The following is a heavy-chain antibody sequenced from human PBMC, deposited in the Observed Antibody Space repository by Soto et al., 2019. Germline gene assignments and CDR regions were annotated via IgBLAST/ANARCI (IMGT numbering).Heavy chain of an antibody. Sequence: GGSLRLSCAASGFTFNTYSMNWVRQAPGKGLEWVSYISGSSTTKYYADSVKGRFTISRDNAKNSLYLQMNSLRAEDTAVYYCATDKLGYGRDGRCYRPGYFENWGQGTPVTVSS. J-gene: IGHJ4*02. D-gene: IGHD2-15*01. V-gene: IGHV3-48*01. CDR1: GFTFNTYS. CDR3: ATDKLGYGRDGRCYRPGYFEN. CDR2: ISGSSTTK.